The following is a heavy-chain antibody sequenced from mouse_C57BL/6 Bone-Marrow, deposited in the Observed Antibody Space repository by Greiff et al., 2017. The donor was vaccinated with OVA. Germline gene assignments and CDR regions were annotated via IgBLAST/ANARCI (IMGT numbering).Heavy chain of an antibody. J-gene: IGHJ3*01. D-gene: IGHD2-4*01. CDR3: ARHGSRRGGLAY. Sequence: EVQLVESGGGLVQPGGSLKLSCAASGFTFSDYYMYWVRQTPEKRLEWVAYISNGGGSTYYPDTVKGRFTISRDNAKNTLYLQMSRLKSEDTAMYYCARHGSRRGGLAYWGQGTLVTVSA. CDR1: GFTFSDYY. CDR2: ISNGGGST. V-gene: IGHV5-12*01.